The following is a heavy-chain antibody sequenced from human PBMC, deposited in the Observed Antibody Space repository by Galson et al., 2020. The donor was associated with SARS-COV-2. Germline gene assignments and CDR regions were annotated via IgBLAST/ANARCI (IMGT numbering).Heavy chain of an antibody. CDR3: ASDYLGLVGN. V-gene: IGHV3-72*01. CDR1: GLSFSRCA. J-gene: IGHJ4*02. Sequence: GGSLRLSCVVSGLSFSRCAMNWVRRAPGKGLEWVARIRDTGNTYATEYAASVRGRFTVSRDDSRNSLYLEMNSLKSEDTAIYYCASDYLGLVGNWGQGTLVTVSS. D-gene: IGHD1-26*01. CDR2: IRDTGNTYAT.